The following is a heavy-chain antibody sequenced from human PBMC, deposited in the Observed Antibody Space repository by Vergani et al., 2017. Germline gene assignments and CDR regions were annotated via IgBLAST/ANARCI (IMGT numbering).Heavy chain of an antibody. CDR3: ARPQVVGANNWFDP. J-gene: IGHJ5*02. D-gene: IGHD2-15*01. CDR1: GFTFSSYS. CDR2: ISSSSSYI. Sequence: EVQLVESGGGLVKPGGSLRLSCAASGFTFSSYSMNWVRQAPRQGLEWVSSISSSSSYIYYADPVKGRFTISRDNAKNSLYLQMNSLRAEDTAVYYCARPQVVGANNWFDPWGQGTLVTVSS. V-gene: IGHV3-21*03.